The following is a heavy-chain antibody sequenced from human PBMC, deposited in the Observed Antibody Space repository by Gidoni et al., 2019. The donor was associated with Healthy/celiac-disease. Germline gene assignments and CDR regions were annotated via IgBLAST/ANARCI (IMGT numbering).Heavy chain of an antibody. CDR2: IWYDGSNN. D-gene: IGHD4-17*01. Sequence: QVQLVESGGGVVEPGRSRRLSCAAYGCTFSSYGMHWVRQAPGKGLEWVAVIWYDGSNNYYADSVKGRFTISRDNSKNTLYLQMNSLRAEDTAVYYCARPDDYGDYRPLDYWGQGTLVTVSS. V-gene: IGHV3-33*01. J-gene: IGHJ4*02. CDR1: GCTFSSYG. CDR3: ARPDDYGDYRPLDY.